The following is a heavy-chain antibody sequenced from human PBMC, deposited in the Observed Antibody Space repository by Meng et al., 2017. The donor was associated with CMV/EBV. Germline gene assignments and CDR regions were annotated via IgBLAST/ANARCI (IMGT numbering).Heavy chain of an antibody. Sequence: GESLKISCAASGFTFSSYAMHWVRQAPGKGLGWVAVISYDGSNKYYADSVKGRFTISRDNSKNTLYLQMNSLRAEDTAVYYCARGLRGPYCSSTSCYSAFDYWGQGTLVTVSS. V-gene: IGHV3-30*04. CDR1: GFTFSSYA. CDR3: ARGLRGPYCSSTSCYSAFDY. CDR2: ISYDGSNK. D-gene: IGHD2-2*01. J-gene: IGHJ4*02.